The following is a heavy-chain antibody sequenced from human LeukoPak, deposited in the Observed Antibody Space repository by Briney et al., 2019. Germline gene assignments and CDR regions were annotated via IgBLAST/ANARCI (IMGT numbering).Heavy chain of an antibody. CDR2: IYYRGST. V-gene: IGHV4-39*01. CDR3: ATHPGYGDYYFDY. J-gene: IGHJ4*02. D-gene: IGHD4-17*01. CDR1: GGSISSSSYY. Sequence: PSETLSLTCSVSGGSISSSSYYWGWIRQPPGKGLEWIGSIYYRGSTYYNPSLESRVTISVDTSKNQFSLKVSSVTAADTAVFYCATHPGYGDYYFDYWGQGTLVTVSS.